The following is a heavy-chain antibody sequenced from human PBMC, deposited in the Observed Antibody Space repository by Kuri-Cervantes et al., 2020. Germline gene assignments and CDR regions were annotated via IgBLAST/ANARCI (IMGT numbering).Heavy chain of an antibody. D-gene: IGHD2-2*01. Sequence: ASVKVSCKASGYTFTSYDINWVRQATGQGLEWMGWMNPNSGGTNYAQKFQGRVTMTRDTSISTAYMELSRLRSDDTAVYYCARETPQYCSSTSCYYWDYWGQGTLVTVSS. CDR3: ARETPQYCSSTSCYYWDY. V-gene: IGHV1-2*02. CDR1: GYTFTSYD. CDR2: MNPNSGGT. J-gene: IGHJ4*02.